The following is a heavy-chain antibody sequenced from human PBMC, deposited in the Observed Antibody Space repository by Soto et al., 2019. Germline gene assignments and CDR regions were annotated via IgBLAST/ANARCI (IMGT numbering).Heavy chain of an antibody. CDR1: GYTFTSYG. CDR2: INAGNGNT. Sequence: ASVKVSCKASGYTFTSYGIHWVRQAPGQRLEWTGWINAGNGNTKYSEKFQGRVTITRDTSVSTAYLELSSLRSEDTDVYYCARAPNDSSAYYHHYYYGMDVWGQGTTVTVSS. V-gene: IGHV1-3*01. CDR3: ARAPNDSSAYYHHYYYGMDV. D-gene: IGHD3-22*01. J-gene: IGHJ6*02.